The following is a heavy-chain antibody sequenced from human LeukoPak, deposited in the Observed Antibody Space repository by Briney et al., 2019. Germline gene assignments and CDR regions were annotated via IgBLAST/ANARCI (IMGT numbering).Heavy chain of an antibody. CDR3: AKDMGSPNQDLTYYYDSSGYFDY. Sequence: PGGSLRLSCAASGFTFSSYAMSWVRQAPGKGLGWVSAISGSGGSTYYADSVKGRFTISRDNSKNTLYLQMNSLRAEDTAVYYCAKDMGSPNQDLTYYYDSSGYFDYWGQGTLVTVSS. D-gene: IGHD3-22*01. V-gene: IGHV3-23*01. J-gene: IGHJ4*02. CDR2: ISGSGGST. CDR1: GFTFSSYA.